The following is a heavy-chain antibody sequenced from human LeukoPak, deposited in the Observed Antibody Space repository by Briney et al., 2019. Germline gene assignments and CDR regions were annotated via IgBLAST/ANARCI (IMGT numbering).Heavy chain of an antibody. CDR2: VYSTGNT. Sequence: SETLSLTCTVSGGSISSSSYYWGWIRQPPGKGLEWIGSVYSTGNTYCNPSLRSRVTISRDTSRNQFSLKLSSVTAADTAVYYCARVKYYYDSSGYYRTHYFDYWGQGTLVTVSS. J-gene: IGHJ4*02. V-gene: IGHV4-39*07. CDR3: ARVKYYYDSSGYYRTHYFDY. D-gene: IGHD3-22*01. CDR1: GGSISSSSYY.